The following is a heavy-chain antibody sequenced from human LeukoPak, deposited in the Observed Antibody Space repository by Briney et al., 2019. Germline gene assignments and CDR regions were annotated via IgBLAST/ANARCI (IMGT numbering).Heavy chain of an antibody. CDR3: ARTPSIAAAGIFDY. V-gene: IGHV4-59*01. CDR1: GGSIRTYY. Sequence: SETLSLTCIVSGGSIRTYYWSWIRRSPGQGLAYIGNIFYSGSTNYNPSLKSRVTISVDTSKNQFSMRLNSVTAADTAVYYCARTPSIAAAGIFDYWGQGILVTVSS. D-gene: IGHD6-13*01. J-gene: IGHJ4*02. CDR2: IFYSGST.